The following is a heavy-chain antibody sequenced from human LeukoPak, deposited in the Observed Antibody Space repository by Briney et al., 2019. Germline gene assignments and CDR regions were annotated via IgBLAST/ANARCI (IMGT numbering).Heavy chain of an antibody. V-gene: IGHV4-38-2*01. CDR2: IYHSGST. Sequence: PSETLSLTCAVSGYSISSGYYWGWIRQPPGKGLEWIGSIYHSGSTYYNPSLKSRVTISVDTSKNQFSLKLSSVTAADTAVYYCARLPTEEVYDFWSGRGFAPWCQGTLVTCSS. D-gene: IGHD3-3*01. J-gene: IGHJ5*02. CDR1: GYSISSGYY. CDR3: ARLPTEEVYDFWSGRGFAP.